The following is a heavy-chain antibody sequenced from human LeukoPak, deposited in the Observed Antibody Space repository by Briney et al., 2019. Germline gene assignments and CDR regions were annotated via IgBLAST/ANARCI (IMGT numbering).Heavy chain of an antibody. CDR3: ARCRDMVQGVIMAY. Sequence: GGSLRLSCAVSGLTVNSNYMSWVRQAQGRGLEWVSVIYSGGNTYYADSVKGRFTISRDNSKNMLYLQMNSLRAEDTAVYYCARCRDMVQGVIMAYWGQGTLVTVSS. V-gene: IGHV3-53*01. D-gene: IGHD3-10*01. CDR1: GLTVNSNY. J-gene: IGHJ4*02. CDR2: IYSGGNT.